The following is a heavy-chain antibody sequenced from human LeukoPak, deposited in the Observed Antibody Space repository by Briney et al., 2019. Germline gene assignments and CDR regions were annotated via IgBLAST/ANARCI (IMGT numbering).Heavy chain of an antibody. D-gene: IGHD5-18*01. V-gene: IGHV3-48*04. Sequence: GGSLRLSCEASGFTFDDYGMSWVRRAPGKGLEWVSYISSSGSTIYYAESLRGRFTISRDNSKNSLYLQMNSLRAEHTAVYYCARRDTAMASGGFDLWGQGTLVTVSS. CDR1: GFTFDDYG. CDR3: ARRDTAMASGGFDL. CDR2: ISSSGSTI. J-gene: IGHJ4*02.